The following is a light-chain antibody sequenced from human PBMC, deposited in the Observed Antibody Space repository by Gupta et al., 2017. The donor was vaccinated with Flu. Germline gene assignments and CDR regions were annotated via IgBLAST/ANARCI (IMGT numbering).Light chain of an antibody. V-gene: IGKV2-40*01. J-gene: IGKJ3*01. Sequence: TPGESASMSSRSSQSLLKRDDGKTYLDWYLQKPGQSPQLLIHTLSHRASGVPDRFSGSGSATDFTLKIARVEADDVGIYYCMQRIEFPFTFGPGTRVDMK. CDR1: QSLLKRDDGKTY. CDR2: TLS. CDR3: MQRIEFPFT.